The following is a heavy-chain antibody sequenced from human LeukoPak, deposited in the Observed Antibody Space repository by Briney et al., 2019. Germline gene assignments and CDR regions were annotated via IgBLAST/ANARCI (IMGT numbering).Heavy chain of an antibody. CDR1: GGSFTGYY. J-gene: IGHJ6*03. CDR3: ARGRRELIGDTLYYYYMDV. Sequence: PSETLSLTCAVHGGSFTGYYWSWIRQPPGEGLEWIGEIHPNGRTNYNPSLKSRVATSVDTSKNEFSLKLSSVTAADTAVYYCARGRRELIGDTLYYYYMDVWGKGTTVTVSS. V-gene: IGHV4-34*01. CDR2: IHPNGRT. D-gene: IGHD1-26*01.